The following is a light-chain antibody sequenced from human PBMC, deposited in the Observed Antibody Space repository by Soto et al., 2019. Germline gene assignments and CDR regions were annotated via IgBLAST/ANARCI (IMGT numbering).Light chain of an antibody. Sequence: EMVLTQSPGTLSLSPGERATLSCRASQTVSSSFLAWYQQKAGQAPRLLIYGASSRATGIPDRVSGSGSGTDFTLTISRLEPEDFAVYYCQQCGSSPKTFGQGTKVEIK. CDR2: GAS. J-gene: IGKJ1*01. CDR1: QTVSSSF. CDR3: QQCGSSPKT. V-gene: IGKV3-20*01.